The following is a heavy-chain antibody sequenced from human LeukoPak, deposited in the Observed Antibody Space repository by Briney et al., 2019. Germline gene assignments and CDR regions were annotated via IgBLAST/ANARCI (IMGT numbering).Heavy chain of an antibody. V-gene: IGHV3-7*01. CDR1: GFTFSSYW. J-gene: IGHJ4*02. Sequence: GGSLRLSCAASGFTFSSYWMNWVRQAPGKGLEWVANIKKDGSERYYVDSVKGRFTISRDNAKNSLYLQMNSLRAEDTAVYYCARTQDELLFYYFDYWGQGTLSPSPQ. D-gene: IGHD2-2*01. CDR2: IKKDGSER. CDR3: ARTQDELLFYYFDY.